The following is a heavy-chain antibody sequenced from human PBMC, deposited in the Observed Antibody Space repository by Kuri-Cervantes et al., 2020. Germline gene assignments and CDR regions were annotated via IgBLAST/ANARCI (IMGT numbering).Heavy chain of an antibody. D-gene: IGHD4-17*01. CDR3: AREHFTTTVTTSYYYYMDV. CDR2: IYYSGST. V-gene: IGHV4-59*01. J-gene: IGHJ6*03. CDR1: GGSISSYY. Sequence: SETLSLTCTVSGGSISSYYWSWIRQPPGKGLEWIGYIYYSGSTNYNPSLKSRVTISVDTSKNQFSLKLSSVTAADTAVYYCAREHFTTTVTTSYYYYMDVWGKGTTVTVSS.